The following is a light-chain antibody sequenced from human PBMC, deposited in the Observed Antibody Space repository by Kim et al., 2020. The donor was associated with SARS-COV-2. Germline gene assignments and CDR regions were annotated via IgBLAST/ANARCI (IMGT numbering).Light chain of an antibody. CDR3: HQYNNWPLT. CDR1: QGVSSN. J-gene: IGKJ4*01. V-gene: IGKV3-15*01. CDR2: DAS. Sequence: MSPGERATLSCRASQGVSSNLAWYQQKPGQAPRLLIYDASTRATGIPARFSGSGSGTQFTLTISSLQSEDFAVYYCHQYNNWPLTFGGGTKVDIK.